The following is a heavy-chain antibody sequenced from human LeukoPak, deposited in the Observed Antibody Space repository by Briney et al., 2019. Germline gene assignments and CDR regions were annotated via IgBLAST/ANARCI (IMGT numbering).Heavy chain of an antibody. CDR2: VYSGGNT. CDR3: ARTMATVFPYFDY. J-gene: IGHJ4*02. Sequence: GGSLRLSCAASGFTFSSYAMSWVRQAPGKGLEWVSVVYSGGNTYVADSVKGRFTMSRDNSRNTIYLQMNSLRVEDTAVYYCARTMATVFPYFDYWGQGTLVTVSS. D-gene: IGHD5-24*01. CDR1: GFTFSSYA. V-gene: IGHV3-53*01.